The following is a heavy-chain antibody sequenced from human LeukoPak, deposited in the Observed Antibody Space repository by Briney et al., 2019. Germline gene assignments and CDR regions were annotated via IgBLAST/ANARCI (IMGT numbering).Heavy chain of an antibody. CDR1: GFTVSSNY. V-gene: IGHV3-66*01. CDR3: AKVPPTPLGYCSGGSCGAFDI. CDR2: IYSGGST. J-gene: IGHJ3*02. D-gene: IGHD2-15*01. Sequence: GGSLRLSCAASGFTVSSNYMSWVRQAPGKGLEWVSVIYSGGSTYYADSVKGRFTISRDNSKNTLYLQMNSLRAEDTAVYYCAKVPPTPLGYCSGGSCGAFDIWGQGTMVTVSS.